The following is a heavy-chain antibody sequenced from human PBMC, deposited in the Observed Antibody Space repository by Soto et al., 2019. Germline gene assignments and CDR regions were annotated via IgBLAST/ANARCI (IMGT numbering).Heavy chain of an antibody. CDR2: IDKVGKTI. Sequence: GGYLRLSCAASGFTFSNHAMNWVRQAPGKGLEWVSYIDKVGKTIYYADSVKGRFNISRDNAKNSLNLQMNSLGAEDTAVYYCVRHLTGYATDVRGPAPTLTVSS. J-gene: IGHJ6*02. V-gene: IGHV3-48*03. CDR3: VRHLTGYATDV. CDR1: GFTFSNHA. D-gene: IGHD2-2*01.